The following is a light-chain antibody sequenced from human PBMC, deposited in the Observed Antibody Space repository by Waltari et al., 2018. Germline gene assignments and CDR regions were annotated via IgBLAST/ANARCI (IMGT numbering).Light chain of an antibody. CDR3: QKYGSLPST. CDR1: QSISKY. J-gene: IGKJ1*01. Sequence: EIMLTQSPGTLSLSPGERATLSCRASQSISKYLARYQQKPGQAPRLLFYDASIRATGIPDSFSGSGYGTDFSLTISRLEPEDYAVYYCQKYGSLPSTFGRGTKVEIK. CDR2: DAS. V-gene: IGKV3-20*01.